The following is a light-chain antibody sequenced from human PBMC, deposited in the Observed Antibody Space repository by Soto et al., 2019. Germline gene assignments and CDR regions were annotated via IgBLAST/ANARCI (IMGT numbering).Light chain of an antibody. Sequence: EIVVTQSPAALSLPPGERATIFCKTSQTISKYLVWYQQKPGQAPRLLINNASNRATGIPARFNGSGSGTDFTLTISSLEPEDFAVYYCQQRSSRPREISFGQGTRLEIK. J-gene: IGKJ5*01. CDR1: QTISKY. CDR2: NAS. V-gene: IGKV3-11*01. CDR3: QQRSSRPREIS.